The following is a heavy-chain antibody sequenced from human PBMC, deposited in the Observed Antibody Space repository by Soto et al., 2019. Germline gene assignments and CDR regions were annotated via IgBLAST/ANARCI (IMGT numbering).Heavy chain of an antibody. D-gene: IGHD6-13*01. CDR2: MYNSGSS. CDR3: ASGSSASAYIDY. CDR1: GGSVNSGNYH. J-gene: IGHJ4*02. Sequence: QVQLQESGPGLVKPSETLSLTCTVSGGSVNSGNYHWSWIRQPPGKGLEWIGYMYNSGSSDYSPSLKSRVTISVDTSKNQFSLMLSSVTAADTAVYYCASGSSASAYIDYWGQGTLVTVSS. V-gene: IGHV4-61*01.